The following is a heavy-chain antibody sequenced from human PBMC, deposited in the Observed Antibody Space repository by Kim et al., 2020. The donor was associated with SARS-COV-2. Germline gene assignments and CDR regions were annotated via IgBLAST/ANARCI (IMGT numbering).Heavy chain of an antibody. D-gene: IGHD3-10*01. V-gene: IGHV3-23*01. CDR3: VAVASGKYMTVHSSYYGMDV. CDR2: ISGSGGGS. J-gene: IGHJ6*04. Sequence: GGSLRLSCSVSGVNFANYAMTWIRQAPGKGLEWVSAISGSGGGSYYADSVKGRFTISRDNSKSTLSLQLNSLRVEDTAVYYCVAVASGKYMTVHSSYYGMDVWGEGTTVTVSS. CDR1: GVNFANYA.